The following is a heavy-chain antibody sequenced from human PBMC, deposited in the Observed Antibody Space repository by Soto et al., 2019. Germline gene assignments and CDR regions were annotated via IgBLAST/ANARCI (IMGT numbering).Heavy chain of an antibody. CDR2: IFSNDEK. J-gene: IGHJ5*02. D-gene: IGHD6-13*01. V-gene: IGHV2-26*04. CDR1: GFSLSNAGLG. Sequence: QVTVKESGPVLVKPTETLTLTCTVSGFSLSNAGLGVSWIRQPPGKALEWLAHIFSNDEKSYSTSLKSRLTISNATSTSQVVLTMTNMDPVDTATYYCASTYSTSWYWFDPWGQGTLVTVSS. CDR3: ASTYSTSWYWFDP.